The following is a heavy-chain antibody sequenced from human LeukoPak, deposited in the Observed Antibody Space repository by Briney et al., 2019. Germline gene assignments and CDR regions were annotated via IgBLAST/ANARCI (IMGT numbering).Heavy chain of an antibody. CDR1: GYTFTNHP. V-gene: IGHV1-2*02. CDR2: INPNSGDT. CDR3: ARERYTAYGNFDC. J-gene: IGHJ4*02. D-gene: IGHD5-12*01. Sequence: GASVKVSCKASGYTFTNHPMHWVRQAPGQGLEWMGWINPNSGDTNYVQKFQGRVTMTRDPSISTAYMELSGLRADDTAVYYCARERYTAYGNFDCWGQGTQVTVSS.